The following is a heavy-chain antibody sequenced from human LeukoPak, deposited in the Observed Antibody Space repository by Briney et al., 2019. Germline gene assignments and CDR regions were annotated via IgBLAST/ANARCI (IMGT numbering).Heavy chain of an antibody. CDR1: GFTFSSYS. V-gene: IGHV3-21*01. J-gene: IGHJ6*03. CDR3: ARDSFDRRSTTCYLPYYYYYMDA. D-gene: IGHD2-2*01. Sequence: GGSLRLSCAASGFTFSSYSMNWVRQAPGKGLEWVSSISSSSSYIYYADSVKGRFTISRDNAKNSLYLQMNSLRAEDTAVYYCARDSFDRRSTTCYLPYYYYYMDAWGTGTTVTVSS. CDR2: ISSSSSYI.